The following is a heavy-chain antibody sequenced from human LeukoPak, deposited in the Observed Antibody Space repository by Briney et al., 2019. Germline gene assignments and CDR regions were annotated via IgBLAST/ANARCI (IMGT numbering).Heavy chain of an antibody. CDR3: ARARPHYYYDSSGDFDY. V-gene: IGHV1-3*03. D-gene: IGHD3-22*01. CDR1: GYTFTSYA. J-gene: IGHJ4*02. Sequence: ASAKVSCKASGYTFTSYAMHWVRQAPGQRLEWMGWINAGNGNTKYSQEFQGRVTITRDTSASTAYMELSSLRSEDMAVYYCARARPHYYYDSSGDFDYWGQGTLVTVSS. CDR2: INAGNGNT.